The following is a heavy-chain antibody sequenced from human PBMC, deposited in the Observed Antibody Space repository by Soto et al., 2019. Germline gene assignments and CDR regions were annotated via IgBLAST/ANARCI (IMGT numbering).Heavy chain of an antibody. CDR3: AKDTSPIVGASQLYYYYGMDV. J-gene: IGHJ6*02. D-gene: IGHD1-26*01. Sequence: GGSLRLSCAASGFTFSSYGMSWVRQAPGKGPEWVSGISGSGGKTYYADSVKGRFTISRDNSKNTLYVQMKSLRADDTAVYYCAKDTSPIVGASQLYYYYGMDVWGQGTSVTVSS. CDR1: GFTFSSYG. CDR2: ISGSGGKT. V-gene: IGHV3-23*01.